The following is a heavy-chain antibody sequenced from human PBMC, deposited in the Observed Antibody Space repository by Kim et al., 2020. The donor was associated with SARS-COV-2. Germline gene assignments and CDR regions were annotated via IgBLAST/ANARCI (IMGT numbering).Heavy chain of an antibody. Sequence: GESLKISCKGSGYSFTSYWIGWVRQMPGKGLEWMGIIYPGDSDTRYSPSFQGQVTIPPNKPISTAYLTWRSLKAWDPAMNSCEIAFGGGYLGLWGRGTRV. V-gene: IGHV5-51*04. CDR2: IYPGDSDT. CDR3: EIAFGGGYLGL. CDR1: GYSFTSYW. J-gene: IGHJ2*01. D-gene: IGHD3-16*01.